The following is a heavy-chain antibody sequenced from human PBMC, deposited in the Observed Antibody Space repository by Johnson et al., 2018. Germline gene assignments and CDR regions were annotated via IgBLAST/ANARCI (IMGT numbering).Heavy chain of an antibody. Sequence: VQLVQSGGGVVRXGGSXRLXCAASGFMFDDYGMSWVRQGPGKGLEWVSGINWNGGSTGYADSVKGRFTISRDNAKNSLYLQMNSLRAEDTALYYCARAAYSSGWYFGAFDIWGQGTMVTVSS. CDR1: GFMFDDYG. D-gene: IGHD6-19*01. CDR2: INWNGGST. CDR3: ARAAYSSGWYFGAFDI. V-gene: IGHV3-20*04. J-gene: IGHJ3*02.